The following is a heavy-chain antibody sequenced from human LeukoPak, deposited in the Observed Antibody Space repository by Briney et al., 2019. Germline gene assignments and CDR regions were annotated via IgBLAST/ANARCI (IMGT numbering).Heavy chain of an antibody. V-gene: IGHV1-2*02. CDR2: INPNSGGT. CDR3: ARAGCSGGSCYSKKTLTSDTDYYYYGMDV. J-gene: IGHJ6*02. D-gene: IGHD2-15*01. CDR1: GYTFTGYY. Sequence: ASVKVSCKASGYTFTGYYMHWVQQAPGQGLEWMGWINPNSGGTNYAQKFQGRVTMTRDTSISTAYMELSRLRSDDTAVYYCARAGCSGGSCYSKKTLTSDTDYYYYGMDVWGQGTTVTVSS.